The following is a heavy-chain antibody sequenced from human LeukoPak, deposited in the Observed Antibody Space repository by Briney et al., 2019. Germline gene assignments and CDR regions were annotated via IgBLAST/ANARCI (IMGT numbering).Heavy chain of an antibody. D-gene: IGHD6-13*01. J-gene: IGHJ5*02. Sequence: ASVKLSCKASGYTFTSYAMNWVRQAPGQGLEWMGWINTNTGNPTYAQGFTGRFVFSLGTSVSTAYLQISGLKAEDTAVYYCARATTTMAAAGTWFDPWGQGTLVTVSS. CDR2: INTNTGNP. CDR3: ARATTTMAAAGTWFDP. V-gene: IGHV7-4-1*02. CDR1: GYTFTSYA.